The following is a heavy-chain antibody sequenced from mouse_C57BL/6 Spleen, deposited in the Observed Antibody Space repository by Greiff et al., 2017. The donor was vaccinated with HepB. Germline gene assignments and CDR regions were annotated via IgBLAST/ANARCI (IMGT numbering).Heavy chain of an antibody. CDR2: IHPNSGST. D-gene: IGHD1-1*01. V-gene: IGHV1-64*01. Sequence: QVQLQHPGAELVKPGASVKLSCKASGYTFTSYWMHWVKQRPGQGLEWIGMIHPNSGSTNYNEKFKSKATLTVDKSSSTAYMQLSSLTSEDSAVYYCARPSYYGSSYNYFDYWGQGTTLTVSS. CDR3: ARPSYYGSSYNYFDY. J-gene: IGHJ2*01. CDR1: GYTFTSYW.